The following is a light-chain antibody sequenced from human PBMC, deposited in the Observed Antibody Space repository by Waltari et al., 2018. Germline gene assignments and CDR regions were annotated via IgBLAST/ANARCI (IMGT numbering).Light chain of an antibody. V-gene: IGLV2-8*01. CDR2: EVN. CDR3: FSYAGSNTFV. J-gene: IGLJ1*01. Sequence: QSALTQPPSASGSPGQSVTTSCTGTSSDVGAYNYVPWYQQHPGKAPKFMIYEVNKRPSGVPDRFSGSKSGNTASLTISGLQAEDEADYYCFSYAGSNTFVFGTGTEVTVL. CDR1: SSDVGAYNY.